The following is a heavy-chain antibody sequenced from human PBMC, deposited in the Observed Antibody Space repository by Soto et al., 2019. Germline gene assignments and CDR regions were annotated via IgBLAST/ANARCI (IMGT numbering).Heavy chain of an antibody. Sequence: ESLRLSIAASGFTFSSYWMSWVRQAPGKGLEWVSIIYAGGSTYYADSVRGRLTISSDNYRNTLYLKMNSLRVEDTAVYYCARSFDYGYIHHWGQGTLVTVS. CDR1: GFTFSSYW. V-gene: IGHV3-53*01. J-gene: IGHJ4*02. CDR2: IYAGGST. D-gene: IGHD3-10*01. CDR3: ARSFDYGYIHH.